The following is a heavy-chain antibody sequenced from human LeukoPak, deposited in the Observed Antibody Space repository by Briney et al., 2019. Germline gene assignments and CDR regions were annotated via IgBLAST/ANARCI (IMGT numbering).Heavy chain of an antibody. CDR2: ISYDGSNK. Sequence: GGSLRLSCADSGFTFSSYWMTWVRQAPGKGLEWVAVISYDGSNKYYADSVKGRFTISRDNSKNTLYLQMNSLRAEDTAVYYCARDDVGSGFLDYWGQGTLVTVSS. CDR1: GFTFSSYW. CDR3: ARDDVGSGFLDY. V-gene: IGHV3-30-3*01. D-gene: IGHD3-10*01. J-gene: IGHJ4*02.